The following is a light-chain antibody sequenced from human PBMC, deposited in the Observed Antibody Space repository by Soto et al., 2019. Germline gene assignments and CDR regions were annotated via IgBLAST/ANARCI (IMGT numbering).Light chain of an antibody. CDR3: QQYYSFPFT. CDR1: HVISSY. J-gene: IGKJ4*01. CDR2: AAS. V-gene: IGKV1D-8*01. Sequence: VIWMTQSPSLLSASTGDRVTISCRMSHVISSYLAWYQQKPGKAPELLIYAASTLQSGVPSRFSGSGSGTDFTLTISCLQSEDFATYYCQQYYSFPFTFGGGTKVEIK.